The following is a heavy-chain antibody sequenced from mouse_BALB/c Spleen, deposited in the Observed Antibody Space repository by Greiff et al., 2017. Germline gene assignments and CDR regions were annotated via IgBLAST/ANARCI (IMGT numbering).Heavy chain of an antibody. Sequence: EVKLVESGGGLVQPGGSLRLSCATSGFTFTAYYMSWVRQPPGKALEWLGFIRNKANGYTTEYSASVKGRFTISRDNSQSILYLQMNTLRAEDSATYYCARSSNSHLDYWGQGTTLTVSS. CDR3: ARSSNSHLDY. J-gene: IGHJ2*01. CDR2: IRNKANGYTT. CDR1: GFTFTAYY. D-gene: IGHD4-1*01. V-gene: IGHV7-3*02.